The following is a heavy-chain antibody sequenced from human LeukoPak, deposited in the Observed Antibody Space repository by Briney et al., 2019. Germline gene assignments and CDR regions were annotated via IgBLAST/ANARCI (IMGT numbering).Heavy chain of an antibody. J-gene: IGHJ5*02. Sequence: SSETLSLTCTVSGGSISSYYWSWIRQPPGKGLEWIGYIYYSGSTNYNPSLKSRVTISVDTSKNQFSLKLSSVTAADTAVYYCARVPRPAGYSSSWYFSSNWFDPWGQGTLVTVSS. CDR2: IYYSGST. CDR3: ARVPRPAGYSSSWYFSSNWFDP. CDR1: GGSISSYY. V-gene: IGHV4-59*12. D-gene: IGHD6-13*01.